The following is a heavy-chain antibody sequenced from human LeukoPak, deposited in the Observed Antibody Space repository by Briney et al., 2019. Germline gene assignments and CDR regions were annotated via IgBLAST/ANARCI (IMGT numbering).Heavy chain of an antibody. Sequence: ASVKVSCKASGYTFTSYYMHWVRQAPGQGLEWMGGFDPEDGETIYAQKFQGRVTMTEDTSTDTAYMELSSLRSEDTAVYYCATDPSMTTVTTGPRPIYYYYGMDVWGQGTTVTVSS. CDR3: ATDPSMTTVTTGPRPIYYYYGMDV. CDR1: GYTFTSYY. D-gene: IGHD4-17*01. CDR2: FDPEDGET. J-gene: IGHJ6*02. V-gene: IGHV1-24*01.